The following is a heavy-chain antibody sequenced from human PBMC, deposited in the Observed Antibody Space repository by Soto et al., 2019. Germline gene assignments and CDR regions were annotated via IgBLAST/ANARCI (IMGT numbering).Heavy chain of an antibody. Sequence: QVPLVQSGAAVKKPGSSVRVSCKASGGTLNSYTISWVRQAPGQGLEWMGGIIPVFGTTDYAQKFQGRVTITADKSTGTADLDLFSLRSEDTAIYYCSNSNSYGRGDFWGQGTLVTVSS. CDR2: IIPVFGTT. CDR3: SNSNSYGRGDF. J-gene: IGHJ4*02. V-gene: IGHV1-69*06. D-gene: IGHD4-17*01. CDR1: GGTLNSYT.